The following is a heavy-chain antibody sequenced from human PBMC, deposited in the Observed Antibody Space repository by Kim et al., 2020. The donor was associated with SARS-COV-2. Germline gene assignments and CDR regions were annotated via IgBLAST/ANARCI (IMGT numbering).Heavy chain of an antibody. CDR1: GFTFDDYA. D-gene: IGHD6-13*01. Sequence: GGSLRLSCAASGFTFDDYAMHWVRQAPGKGLEWVSGISWNSGSLGYADSVKGRFTIPRDSAKNSLYLQMNSLRAEYTALYYCTKYRPQKSAAGTMGSFQ. CDR3: TKYRPQKSAAGTMGSFQ. CDR2: ISWNSGSL. V-gene: IGHV3-9*01. J-gene: IGHJ1*01.